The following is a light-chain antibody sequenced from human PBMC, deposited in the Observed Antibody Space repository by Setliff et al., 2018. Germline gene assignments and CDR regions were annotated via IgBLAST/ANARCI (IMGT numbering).Light chain of an antibody. Sequence: QSVLTQPASVSGSLGQSVTISCTGGSHDVGGYDYVSWYQQHPGRAPKLLIYAVAKRPSGVPDRFSGSKSGNTASLTISGLQGEDEADYYCCAYRGTYTFGVFGTGTKVTVL. CDR3: CAYRGTYTFGV. J-gene: IGLJ1*01. CDR2: AVA. CDR1: SHDVGGYDY. V-gene: IGLV2-11*01.